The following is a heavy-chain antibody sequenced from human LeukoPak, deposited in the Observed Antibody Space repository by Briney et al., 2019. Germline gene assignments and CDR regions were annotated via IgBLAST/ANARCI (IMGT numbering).Heavy chain of an antibody. CDR3: ARDSLLVGYFDY. J-gene: IGHJ4*02. CDR1: GGSISSYY. V-gene: IGHV4-59*01. Sequence: SETLSLTCTVSGGSISSYYWSWIRQPPGKGLEWIGYIYYSGSTNYSPSLKSRVTISVDTSKNQFSLKLSSVTAADTAVYYCARDSLLVGYFDYWGQGTLVTVSS. D-gene: IGHD6-13*01. CDR2: IYYSGST.